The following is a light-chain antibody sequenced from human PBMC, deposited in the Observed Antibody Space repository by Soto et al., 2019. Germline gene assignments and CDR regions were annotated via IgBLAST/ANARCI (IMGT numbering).Light chain of an antibody. CDR2: DAS. V-gene: IGKV1-5*01. CDR3: QHYKAFSPWT. J-gene: IGKJ1*01. Sequence: DIQMTQSPSALSASVGDRVTITCRASQNISSWLAWYQQKPGKAPKSLIYDASSLESGVPSTLSGSGSGTEFTLTISNLQPDDSATYYCQHYKAFSPWTFGQGTKVEIK. CDR1: QNISSW.